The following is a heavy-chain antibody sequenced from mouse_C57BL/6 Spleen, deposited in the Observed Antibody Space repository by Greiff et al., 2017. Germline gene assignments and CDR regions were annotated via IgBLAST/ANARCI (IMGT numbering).Heavy chain of an antibody. D-gene: IGHD1-1*01. Sequence: QVQLQQPGAELVKPGASVKLSCKASGYTFTSYWMHWVKQRPGQGLEWIGMIHPHSGSTNYNEKFKSKATLTVDKSSSTAYMQLSSLTSEDSAVYYCASSSYPYWYFDVWGTGTTVTVSS. CDR3: ASSSYPYWYFDV. CDR1: GYTFTSYW. V-gene: IGHV1-64*01. CDR2: IHPHSGST. J-gene: IGHJ1*03.